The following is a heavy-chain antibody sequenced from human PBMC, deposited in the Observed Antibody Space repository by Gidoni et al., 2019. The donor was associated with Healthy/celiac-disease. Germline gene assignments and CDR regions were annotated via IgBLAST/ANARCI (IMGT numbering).Heavy chain of an antibody. CDR3: ARGRDFWSGYYLDAFDI. D-gene: IGHD3-3*01. Sequence: LEWIGYIYHSGSTYYNPSLKSRVTISVDRSKNQFSLKLSSVTAADTAVYYCARGRDFWSGYYLDAFDIWGQGTMVTVSS. J-gene: IGHJ3*02. CDR2: IYHSGST. V-gene: IGHV4-30-2*01.